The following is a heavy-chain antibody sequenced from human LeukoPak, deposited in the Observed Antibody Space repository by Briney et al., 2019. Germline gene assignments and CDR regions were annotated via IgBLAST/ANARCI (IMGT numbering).Heavy chain of an antibody. CDR3: ARDSDYYDSSVGYAFDI. CDR1: GGTFSSYA. V-gene: IGHV1-69*05. J-gene: IGHJ3*02. Sequence: ASVKVSCKASGGTFSSYAISWVRKAPGQVLEWMGRIIPIFGTANYAQKFQGRVTITTDESTSTAYMELSSLRSEDTAEYSCARDSDYYDSSVGYAFDIWGQGTMVTVSS. CDR2: IIPIFGTA. D-gene: IGHD3-22*01.